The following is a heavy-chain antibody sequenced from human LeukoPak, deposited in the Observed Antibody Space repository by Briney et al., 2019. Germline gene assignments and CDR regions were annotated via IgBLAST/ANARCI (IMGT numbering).Heavy chain of an antibody. J-gene: IGHJ6*02. Sequence: SVKVSCKASGGTFSSYVISWVRQAPGQGLEWMGGIIPIFGTANYAQKFQGRVTITADESTSTAYMELSSLRSEDTAVYYCARGVVPYSSGWDDYYYYGMDVWGQGTTVTVSS. CDR2: IIPIFGTA. D-gene: IGHD6-19*01. CDR3: ARGVVPYSSGWDDYYYYGMDV. CDR1: GGTFSSYV. V-gene: IGHV1-69*13.